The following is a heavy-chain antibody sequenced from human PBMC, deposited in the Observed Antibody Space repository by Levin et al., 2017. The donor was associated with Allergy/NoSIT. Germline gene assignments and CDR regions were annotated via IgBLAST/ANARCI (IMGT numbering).Heavy chain of an antibody. CDR3: AKDSSTSWFDY. CDR2: ITDTGAAT. Sequence: GGSLRLSCAASRSTFSTYGMSWVRQAPGKGPDWVATITDTGAATYYPDSVRGRFTISRDNSKNTLYLQMNSLRVDDTALYYCAKDSSTSWFDYWGRGTLVTVSS. D-gene: IGHD2-2*01. J-gene: IGHJ4*02. V-gene: IGHV3-23*01. CDR1: RSTFSTYG.